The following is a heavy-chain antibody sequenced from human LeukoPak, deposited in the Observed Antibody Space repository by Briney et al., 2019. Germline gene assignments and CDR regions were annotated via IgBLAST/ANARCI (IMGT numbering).Heavy chain of an antibody. CDR3: ASLVDSSSWYDYFDY. D-gene: IGHD6-13*01. V-gene: IGHV3-21*01. J-gene: IGHJ4*02. CDR2: ISSSSSYI. Sequence: GGSLRLSCAASGFTFSSYSMNWVRQAPGKGLDWVSSISSSSSYIYYADSVKGRFTISRDNAKNSLYLQMNSLRAEDTAVYYCASLVDSSSWYDYFDYWGQGTLVTVSS. CDR1: GFTFSSYS.